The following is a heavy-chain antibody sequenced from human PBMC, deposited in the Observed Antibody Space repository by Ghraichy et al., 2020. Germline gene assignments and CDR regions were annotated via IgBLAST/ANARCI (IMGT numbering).Heavy chain of an antibody. CDR3: STVAGYYYGMDV. CDR1: GYTLTELS. V-gene: IGHV1-24*01. D-gene: IGHD6-19*01. J-gene: IGHJ6*02. CDR2: FDPEDGET. Sequence: ASVKVSCKVSGYTLTELSMHWVRQAPGKGLEWMGGFDPEDGETIYAQKFQGRVTMTEDTSTDTAYMELRSLRSEDMAVYYFSTVAGYYYGMDVWGQGTTVTVS.